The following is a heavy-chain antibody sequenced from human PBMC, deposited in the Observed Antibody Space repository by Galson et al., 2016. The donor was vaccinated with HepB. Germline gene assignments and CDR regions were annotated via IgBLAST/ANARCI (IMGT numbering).Heavy chain of an antibody. D-gene: IGHD6-19*01. Sequence: SVKVSCKASGYTFISNTMHWVRQAPGQRLEWMGGITPIFGTTNYAQKFQGRVTITADESTSTVYMELGSLRSEDTAVYYCARGFMAAVAWFDPWGQGTLVTVSS. CDR3: ARGFMAAVAWFDP. CDR2: ITPIFGTT. J-gene: IGHJ5*02. V-gene: IGHV1-69*13. CDR1: GYTFISNT.